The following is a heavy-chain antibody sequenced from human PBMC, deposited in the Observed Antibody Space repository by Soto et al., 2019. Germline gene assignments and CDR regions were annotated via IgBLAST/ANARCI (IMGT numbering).Heavy chain of an antibody. J-gene: IGHJ5*02. CDR3: ARDWYQPYYYGSGSYYP. V-gene: IGHV1-69*13. CDR2: IIPIFGTA. D-gene: IGHD3-10*01. Sequence: SVKVSCKASGGTFSSYAISWVRQAPGQGLEWMGGIIPIFGTANYAQKFQGRVTITADESTSTAYMELSSLRSEDTAVYYCARDWYQPYYYGSGSYYPWGQGTLVTVSS. CDR1: GGTFSSYA.